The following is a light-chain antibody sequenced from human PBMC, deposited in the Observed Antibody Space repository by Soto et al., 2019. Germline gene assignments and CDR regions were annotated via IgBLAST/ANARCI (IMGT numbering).Light chain of an antibody. V-gene: IGLV1-44*01. CDR1: NSNIGKNT. J-gene: IGLJ2*01. Sequence: QSVLTQPPSASGTPGQRLSISCSGNNSNIGKNTVNWYQQLPRTTPKHLIYSNNHRPSGVPDRFSGAKSGTSASLAISGLQSEDEADYYCAAWDDSLNGHVVFGGGTKLTVL. CDR3: AAWDDSLNGHVV. CDR2: SNN.